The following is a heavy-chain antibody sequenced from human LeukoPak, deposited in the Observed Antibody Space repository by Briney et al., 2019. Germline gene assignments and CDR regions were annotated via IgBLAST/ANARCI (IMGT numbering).Heavy chain of an antibody. D-gene: IGHD4/OR15-4a*01. V-gene: IGHV5-51*01. J-gene: IGHJ4*02. CDR2: IYPGDSDT. CDR1: GYSFTSYW. Sequence: GESLKISCKGSGYSFTSYWIGWVRQMPGKGLEWMGIIYPGDSDTRYSPSFQGQVTISADKSISTAYLQWSSLRAEDTAVYYCARRAGAYSHPYDYWGQGTLVTVSS. CDR3: ARRAGAYSHPYDY.